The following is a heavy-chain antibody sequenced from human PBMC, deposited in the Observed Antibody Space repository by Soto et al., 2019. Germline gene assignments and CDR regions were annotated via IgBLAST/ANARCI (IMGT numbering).Heavy chain of an antibody. Sequence: PSETLSLTCTVSGGSISSYYWSWIRQPPGKGLEWIGYIYYSGSTNYNPSLKSRVTISVDTSKNQFSLKLSSVTAADTAVYYCIKGADPGAFDIWGQGTMVTVSS. CDR2: IYYSGST. J-gene: IGHJ3*02. V-gene: IGHV4-59*08. CDR1: GGSISSYY. CDR3: IKGADPGAFDI.